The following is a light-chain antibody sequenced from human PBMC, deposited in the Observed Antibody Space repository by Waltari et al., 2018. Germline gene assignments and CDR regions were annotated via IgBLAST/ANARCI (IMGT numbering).Light chain of an antibody. CDR3: AAWDDSLTSFV. J-gene: IGLJ1*01. CDR2: SNN. Sequence: QSVLTQPPSVSGTPGQRFTISCSGSSANIGSNPVTWYHQLPGTAPKVLIYSNNQRPSGVPDRFAGSKSGTSASLAISGLQSEDEADYYCAAWDDSLTSFVFGSGTTVTVL. V-gene: IGLV1-44*01. CDR1: SANIGSNP.